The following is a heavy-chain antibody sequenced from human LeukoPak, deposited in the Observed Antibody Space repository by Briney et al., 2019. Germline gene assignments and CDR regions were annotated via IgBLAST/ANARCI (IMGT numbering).Heavy chain of an antibody. D-gene: IGHD1-1*01. CDR2: IYTSGST. Sequence: SETLSLTCTVAGGSISSYYWGWIRQPAGKGLEWIGRIYTSGSTNYNPSLKSRVTMSVDTSKNQSSLKLSSVTAADTAVYYCASHDDYWGQGTLVTVAS. CDR1: GGSISSYY. J-gene: IGHJ4*02. V-gene: IGHV4-4*07. CDR3: ASHDDY.